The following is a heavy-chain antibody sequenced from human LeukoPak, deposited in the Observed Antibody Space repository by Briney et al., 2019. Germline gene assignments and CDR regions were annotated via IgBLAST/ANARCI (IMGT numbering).Heavy chain of an antibody. CDR2: IYYSGST. CDR1: GGSISSYY. D-gene: IGHD1-26*01. CDR3: ASRRYSGSYHDY. V-gene: IGHV4-59*08. Sequence: SETLSLTCTVSGGSISSYYWGWIRQPPGKGLEWIGYIYYSGSTNYNPSLKSRVTISVDTSKNQFSLKLSSVTAADTAVYYCASRRYSGSYHDYWGQGTLVTVSS. J-gene: IGHJ4*02.